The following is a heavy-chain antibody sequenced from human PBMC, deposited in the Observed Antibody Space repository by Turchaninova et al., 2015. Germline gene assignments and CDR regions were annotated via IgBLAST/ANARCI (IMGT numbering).Heavy chain of an antibody. CDR2: INSDGSHT. CDR3: VRDNYGVDY. D-gene: IGHD4/OR15-4a*01. CDR1: GFTFSTYW. V-gene: IGHV3-74*01. J-gene: IGHJ4*02. Sequence: EVQLVESGGGLVRLGGSLRRACAASGFTFSTYWMQWVRQAPGKGLVWVSQINSDGSHTTYADSVKGRFTISRDNAKNTLYLQMNSLRAEDTAMYYCVRDNYGVDYWGQGTLVTVSS.